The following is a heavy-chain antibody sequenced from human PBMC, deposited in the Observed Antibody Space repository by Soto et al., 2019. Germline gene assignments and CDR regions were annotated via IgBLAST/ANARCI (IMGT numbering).Heavy chain of an antibody. CDR2: FDPEDGET. V-gene: IGHV1-24*01. CDR3: ALGGRGYCSGGSCYSVCFDP. Sequence: GASVKVSCKVSGYTLTELSMHWVRQAPGKGLEWMGGFDPEDGETIYAQKFQGRVTMTEDTSTDTAYMELSSLRSEDTAVYYCALGGRGYCSGGSCYSVCFDPWGQGTLVTVSS. D-gene: IGHD2-15*01. J-gene: IGHJ5*02. CDR1: GYTLTELS.